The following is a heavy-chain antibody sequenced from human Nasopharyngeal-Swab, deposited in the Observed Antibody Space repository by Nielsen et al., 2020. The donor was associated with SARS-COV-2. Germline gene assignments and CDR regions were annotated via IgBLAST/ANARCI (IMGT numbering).Heavy chain of an antibody. CDR3: ARGSRRYMAPGY. Sequence: SETLSLTCAVYGGSFSGYYWSWIRQPPGKVLEWIGEINHSGSTNYNPSLKSRVTISVDTSKNQFSLKLSSVTAADTAVYYCARGSRRYMAPGYWGQGTLGTVS. CDR1: GGSFSGYY. V-gene: IGHV4-34*01. D-gene: IGHD5-12*01. CDR2: INHSGST. J-gene: IGHJ4*02.